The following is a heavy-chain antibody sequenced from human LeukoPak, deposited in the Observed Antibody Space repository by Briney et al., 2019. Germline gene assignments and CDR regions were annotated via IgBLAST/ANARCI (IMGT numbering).Heavy chain of an antibody. CDR2: INPNSGGT. CDR3: AILGYSYGQFDY. D-gene: IGHD5-18*01. Sequence: ASVKVSCKASGYTFTGYYMHWVRQAPGQGLEWMGWINPNSGGTNYAQKLQGRVTMTTDTSTSTAYMELRSLRSDDTAVYYCAILGYSYGQFDYWGQGTLVTVSS. CDR1: GYTFTGYY. V-gene: IGHV1-2*02. J-gene: IGHJ4*02.